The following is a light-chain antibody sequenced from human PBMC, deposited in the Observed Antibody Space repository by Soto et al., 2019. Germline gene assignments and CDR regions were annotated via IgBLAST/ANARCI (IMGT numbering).Light chain of an antibody. CDR2: DAS. J-gene: IGKJ4*01. Sequence: DIQMTQSPSTLSASVGDRVTITCRASQSISSWLAWYQQKPGKAPKLLIYDASSLESGGPSRFIGSGSGTEFTLTISSLQPDDFATYYCQQYNSYPSLSFGGGTKVAIK. V-gene: IGKV1-5*01. CDR1: QSISSW. CDR3: QQYNSYPSLS.